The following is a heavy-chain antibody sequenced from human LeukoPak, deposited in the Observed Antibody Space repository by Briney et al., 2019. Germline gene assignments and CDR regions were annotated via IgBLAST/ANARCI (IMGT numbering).Heavy chain of an antibody. CDR1: GFTFSSYA. CDR2: ISGSGGST. J-gene: IGHJ4*02. CDR3: AKGATMIVVVTMYYFDY. D-gene: IGHD3-22*01. Sequence: GGSLRLSCAASGFTFSSYAMSWVRQAPGKGLEWVSAISGSGGSTYYADSVKGRFTISRGNSKNTLYLQMNSLRAEDTAVYYCAKGATMIVVVTMYYFDYWGQGTLVTVSS. V-gene: IGHV3-23*01.